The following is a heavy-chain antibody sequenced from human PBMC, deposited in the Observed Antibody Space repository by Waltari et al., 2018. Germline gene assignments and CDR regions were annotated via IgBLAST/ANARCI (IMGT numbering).Heavy chain of an antibody. V-gene: IGHV4-61*02. CDR2: IYRSGVT. D-gene: IGHD5-18*01. CDR3: AVSPDTATSRAAFHF. CDR1: AGSISILNFY. J-gene: IGHJ6*02. Sequence: QVQLQESGPGLAKASQTLSLTCEVSAGSISILNFYWSLSRQPAGKGLEWIGRIYRSGVTDYNPSLRGRATMFLDMSKNQFSLTVDSLIAADTAVYYCAVSPDTATSRAAFHFWGPGTTVSVSS.